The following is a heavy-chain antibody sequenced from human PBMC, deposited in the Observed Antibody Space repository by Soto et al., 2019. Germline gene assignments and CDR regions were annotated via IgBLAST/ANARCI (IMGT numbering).Heavy chain of an antibody. D-gene: IGHD5-18*01. CDR2: IYYSGST. CDR3: ARDAGYRYSMDV. V-gene: IGHV4-31*03. J-gene: IGHJ6*02. Sequence: SETLSLTCTVSGGSISSGGYYWSWIRQHPGKGLEWIGYIYYSGSTYYNPSLKSRVTISVDTSKNQFSLKLSSVTAADTAVYYCARDAGYRYSMDVWGQGTTVTLSS. CDR1: GGSISSGGYY.